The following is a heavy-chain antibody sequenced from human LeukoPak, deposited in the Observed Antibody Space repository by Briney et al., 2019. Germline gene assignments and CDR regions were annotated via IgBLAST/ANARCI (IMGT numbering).Heavy chain of an antibody. V-gene: IGHV3-48*04. CDR1: GFIFSSDS. D-gene: IGHD6-19*01. J-gene: IGHJ4*02. CDR3: ARALIGDSSGWYQDY. CDR2: TSSSSSTI. Sequence: GGSLRLSCAASGFIFSSDSMNWVRQAPGKGLEWVSYTSSSSSTIYYADSVKGRFTISRDNAKNSLYLQMNSLRAEDTAVYYCARALIGDSSGWYQDYWGQGTLVTVSS.